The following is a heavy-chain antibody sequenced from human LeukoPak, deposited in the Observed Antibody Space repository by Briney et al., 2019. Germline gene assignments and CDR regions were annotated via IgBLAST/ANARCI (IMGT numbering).Heavy chain of an antibody. CDR1: GFTFSSSA. D-gene: IGHD6-19*01. V-gene: IGHV3-23*01. Sequence: GGSLRLSCAASGFTFSSSAMSWVRQAPGKGLEWVSAINGSGSNTFHADSVKGRFTISRDNSKNTLYLQMNSLRAEDTAVYYCAKTEAVAGDFDYWGQGTLVTVSS. CDR3: AKTEAVAGDFDY. CDR2: INGSGSNT. J-gene: IGHJ4*02.